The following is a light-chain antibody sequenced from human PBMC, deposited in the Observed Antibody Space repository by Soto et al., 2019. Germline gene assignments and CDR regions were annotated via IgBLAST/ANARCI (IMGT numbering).Light chain of an antibody. J-gene: IGLJ1*01. CDR2: EVN. CDR3: SSYTSSNTLV. CDR1: SSDVGGYNY. Sequence: QSVLTQPASVSGSPGQSITISCTGTSSDVGGYNYVSWYQQHPGKAPKLMIYEVNNRPSGVSNRFSGSKSGNTASLTISGLQAEDEADYYCSSYTSSNTLVFGTGTKLTVL. V-gene: IGLV2-14*01.